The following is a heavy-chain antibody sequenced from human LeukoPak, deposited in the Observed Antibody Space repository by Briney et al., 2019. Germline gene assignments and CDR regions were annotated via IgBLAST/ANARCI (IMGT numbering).Heavy chain of an antibody. CDR3: AKDKEYSSGSYYYYYGMDV. D-gene: IGHD6-19*01. V-gene: IGHV3-9*01. CDR1: GFTFDDYA. J-gene: IGHJ6*02. Sequence: GGSLRLSCAASGFTFDDYAMHRVRQAPGKGLEWVSGISWNSGSIGYADSVKSRFTISRDNAKNSLYLQMNSLRAEDTALYYCAKDKEYSSGSYYYYYGMDVWGQGTTVTVSS. CDR2: ISWNSGSI.